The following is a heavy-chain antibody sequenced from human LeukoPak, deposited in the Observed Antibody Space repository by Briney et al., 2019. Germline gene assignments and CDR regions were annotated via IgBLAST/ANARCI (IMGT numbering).Heavy chain of an antibody. J-gene: IGHJ4*02. D-gene: IGHD3-10*01. CDR2: IKSKTDGGTT. CDR1: GFTFSNAW. Sequence: PGGSLRLSCAASGFTFSNAWMSWVRQAPGKGLEWVGRIKSKTDGGTTDYAAPVKGRFTISRDDSKNTLYLQMCSLKTEDTAVYYCTTGSHYYYGSGSYYPPLYWGQGTLVTVSS. CDR3: TTGSHYYYGSGSYYPPLY. V-gene: IGHV3-15*01.